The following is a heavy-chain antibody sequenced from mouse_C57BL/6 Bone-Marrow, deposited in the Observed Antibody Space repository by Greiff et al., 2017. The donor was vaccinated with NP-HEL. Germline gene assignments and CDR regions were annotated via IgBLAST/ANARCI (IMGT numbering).Heavy chain of an antibody. CDR3: TTGPMDY. J-gene: IGHJ4*01. Sequence: EVKLVESGAELVRPGASVKLSRTASGFNIKDDYMHWVKQRPEQGLEWIGWIDPENGDTEYASKFQGKATITADTSSNTAYLQLSSLTSEDTAVYYCTTGPMDYWGQGTSVTVSS. CDR2: IDPENGDT. CDR1: GFNIKDDY. V-gene: IGHV14-4*01.